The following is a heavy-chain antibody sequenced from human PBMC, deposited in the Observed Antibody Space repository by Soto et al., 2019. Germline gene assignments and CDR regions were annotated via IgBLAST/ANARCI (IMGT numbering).Heavy chain of an antibody. CDR3: ARGTNHGPGAFDI. J-gene: IGHJ3*02. V-gene: IGHV3-21*01. Sequence: GXSRRLSSASSGVSFPRWSVNWVRQTPGKGLEWVSSISSSSSYIYYADSVKGRFTISRDNAKNSLYLQMNSLRAADTAVYYCARGTNHGPGAFDIWGQGTMVTGSS. CDR1: GVSFPRWS. CDR2: ISSSSSYI.